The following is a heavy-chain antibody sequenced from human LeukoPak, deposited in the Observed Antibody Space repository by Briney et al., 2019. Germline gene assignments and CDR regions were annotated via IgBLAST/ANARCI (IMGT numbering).Heavy chain of an antibody. Sequence: ASVKVSCKASGYTFTSYAMHWVRQAPGQRLEWMGWINAGNGNTKYSQKFQGRVTITADESTSTAYMELSSLRSEDTAVYYCARGGDSPYSSSPGFDYWGQGTLVTVSS. D-gene: IGHD6-6*01. CDR3: ARGGDSPYSSSPGFDY. J-gene: IGHJ4*02. CDR1: GYTFTSYA. V-gene: IGHV1-3*01. CDR2: INAGNGNT.